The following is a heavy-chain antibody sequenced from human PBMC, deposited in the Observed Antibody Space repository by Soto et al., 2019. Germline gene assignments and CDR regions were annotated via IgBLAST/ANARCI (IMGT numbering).Heavy chain of an antibody. CDR2: ISYDGSNK. Sequence: GGSLRLSCAASGFTFSSYGMHWVRQAPGKGLEWVAVISYDGSNKYYADSVKGRFTISRDNSKNTLYLQMNSLRAEDTAVYYCAKDHGMVRGVLPFDPWGQGTLVTVSS. V-gene: IGHV3-30*18. CDR1: GFTFSSYG. D-gene: IGHD3-10*01. J-gene: IGHJ5*02. CDR3: AKDHGMVRGVLPFDP.